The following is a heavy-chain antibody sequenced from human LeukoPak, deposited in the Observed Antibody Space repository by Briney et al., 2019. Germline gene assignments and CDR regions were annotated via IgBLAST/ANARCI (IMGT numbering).Heavy chain of an antibody. D-gene: IGHD3-22*01. J-gene: IGHJ5*02. Sequence: ASETLSLTCTVSGGSISSSSYYWGWIRQPPGKGLEWIGSIYYSGSTYYNPSLKSRVTISVDTPKNQFSLKLSSVTAADTAVYYCARQVREESITMIVWSFDPWGQGTLVTVSS. V-gene: IGHV4-39*01. CDR1: GGSISSSSYY. CDR3: ARQVREESITMIVWSFDP. CDR2: IYYSGST.